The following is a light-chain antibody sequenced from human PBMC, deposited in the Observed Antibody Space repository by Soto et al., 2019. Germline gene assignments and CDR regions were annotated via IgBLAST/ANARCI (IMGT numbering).Light chain of an antibody. J-gene: IGLJ2*01. CDR2: EVN. V-gene: IGLV2-14*01. Sequence: QSALTQPASLSGSPGQSITISCTGTSSDIGTYDYVSWFQQHPGKAPKLMISEVNNRPSGVSNRFSGSKSGNTASLTISGLQAEDEAIYFCSSSTNTNTLVIFGGGTKVTVL. CDR1: SSDIGTYDY. CDR3: SSSTNTNTLVI.